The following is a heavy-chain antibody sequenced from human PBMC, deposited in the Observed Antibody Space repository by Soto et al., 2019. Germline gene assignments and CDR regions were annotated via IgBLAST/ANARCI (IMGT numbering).Heavy chain of an antibody. CDR3: ARHDSPSVIYYYYGMDV. Sequence: PGESLKISCKGSGYSFTSYWIGWVRQMPGKGLEWMGIIYPGDSDTRYSPSFQGQVTISADKSISTAYLQWSSLKASDTATYYCARHDSPSVIYYYYGMDVWGQGTTVTVSS. CDR1: GYSFTSYW. V-gene: IGHV5-51*01. D-gene: IGHD2-15*01. J-gene: IGHJ6*02. CDR2: IYPGDSDT.